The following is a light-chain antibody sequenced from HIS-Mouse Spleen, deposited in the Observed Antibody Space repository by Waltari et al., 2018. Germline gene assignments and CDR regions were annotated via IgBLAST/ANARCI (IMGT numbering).Light chain of an antibody. Sequence: DIQLTQSQSSLFHSVGDRVTITCRASQGISSYLAWYQQKPGKAPKLLIYAASTLQSGVPSRFSGSGSGTEFTLTISSLQPEDFATYYCQQLNSYPPTFGQGTKVEIK. CDR2: AAS. V-gene: IGKV1-9*01. CDR1: QGISSY. J-gene: IGKJ1*01. CDR3: QQLNSYPPT.